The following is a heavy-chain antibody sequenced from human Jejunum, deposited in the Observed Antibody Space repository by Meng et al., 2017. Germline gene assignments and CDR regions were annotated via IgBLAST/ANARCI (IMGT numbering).Heavy chain of an antibody. CDR3: AKLVSS. Sequence: GESLKISCAASGFTFSSHAMSWVRQAPGKGLEWVSSISTSVGSTFYADSVKGRFTISRDNSKNTLYLQMNSLRAEDTAVYFCAKLVSSWGQGTMVTVSS. CDR2: ISTSVGST. V-gene: IGHV3-23*01. J-gene: IGHJ3*01. D-gene: IGHD2/OR15-2a*01. CDR1: GFTFSSHA.